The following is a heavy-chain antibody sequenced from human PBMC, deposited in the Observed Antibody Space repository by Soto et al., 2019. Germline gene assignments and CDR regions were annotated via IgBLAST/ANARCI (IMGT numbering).Heavy chain of an antibody. V-gene: IGHV1-58*01. CDR3: AADSPGSSLYGMDV. CDR2: IVVGSGNT. J-gene: IGHJ6*02. Sequence: ASVKVSCKASGFTVTSSAVQWVRQARGQRLEWIGWIVVGSGNTNYAQKFQERVTITRDMSTSTAYMELSSLRSEDTAVYYCAADSPGSSLYGMDVWGQGTTVTVSS. D-gene: IGHD3-10*01. CDR1: GFTVTSSA.